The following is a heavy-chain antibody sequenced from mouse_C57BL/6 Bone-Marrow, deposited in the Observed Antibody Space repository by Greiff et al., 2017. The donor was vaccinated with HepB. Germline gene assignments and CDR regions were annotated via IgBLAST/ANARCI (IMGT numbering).Heavy chain of an antibody. J-gene: IGHJ4*01. Sequence: EVQLVESEGGLVQPGSSMKLSCTASGFTFSDYYMAWVRQVPEKGLEWVANINYDGSSTYYLDSLKSRFIISRDNAKNILYLQMSSLKSEDTATYCCARDIIYGAMDYWGQGTSVTVSS. CDR3: ARDIIYGAMDY. V-gene: IGHV5-16*01. CDR2: INYDGSST. D-gene: IGHD1-1*02. CDR1: GFTFSDYY.